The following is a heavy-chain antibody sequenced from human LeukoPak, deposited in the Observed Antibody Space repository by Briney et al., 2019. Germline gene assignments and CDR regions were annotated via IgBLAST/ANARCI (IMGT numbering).Heavy chain of an antibody. CDR1: GFTFSSYE. CDR3: ARASYGSGSYTEAIYDY. V-gene: IGHV3-48*03. D-gene: IGHD3-10*01. Sequence: GGSLRLSCAASGFTFSSYEMNWVRQAPGKGLEWVSYISSSGSTIYYADSVKGRFTISRDNAKNSLYLQMNSLRAEDTAVYYCARASYGSGSYTEAIYDYWGQGTLVTVSS. J-gene: IGHJ4*02. CDR2: ISSSGSTI.